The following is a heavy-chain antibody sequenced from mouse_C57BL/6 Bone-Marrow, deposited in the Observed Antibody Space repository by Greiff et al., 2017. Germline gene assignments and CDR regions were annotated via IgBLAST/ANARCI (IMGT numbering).Heavy chain of an antibody. D-gene: IGHD3-2*02. CDR1: GYTFTSYL. Sequence: VQLQQPGAELVRPGTSVKLSCKASGYTFTSYLMHWVKQRPGQGLEWIGVIDPSDSYTNYNQKFKGKATLTVDTSSSTAYMQLSSLTSEDSAVYYCARSRELRLDYWGQGTTLTVSS. V-gene: IGHV1-59*01. J-gene: IGHJ2*01. CDR2: IDPSDSYT. CDR3: ARSRELRLDY.